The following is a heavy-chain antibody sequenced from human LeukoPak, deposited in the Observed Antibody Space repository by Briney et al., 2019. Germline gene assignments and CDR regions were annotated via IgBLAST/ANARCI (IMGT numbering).Heavy chain of an antibody. J-gene: IGHJ6*02. V-gene: IGHV1-69*04. Sequence: ASVKVSCKASGYTLTGYYMHWVRQAPGQGLEWMGRIIPILGIANYAQKFQGRVTITADKSTSTAYMELSSLRSEDTAVYYCAREGMTTVTTQRGRGMDVWGQGTTVTVSS. D-gene: IGHD4-17*01. CDR1: GYTLTGYY. CDR3: AREGMTTVTTQRGRGMDV. CDR2: IIPILGIA.